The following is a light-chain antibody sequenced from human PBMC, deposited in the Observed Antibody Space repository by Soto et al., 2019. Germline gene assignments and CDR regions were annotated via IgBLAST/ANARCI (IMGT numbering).Light chain of an antibody. Sequence: DIHMTQSPSSLSASVGYIFTITCRASQNIATYLNWYQQTPGKAPKLLIYTASTLQSGVPSRLSGSGSGTDLTLTISSMQTEDFETFYCQQSYNTPLTFGGGTKVDIK. V-gene: IGKV1-39*01. CDR1: QNIATY. J-gene: IGKJ4*01. CDR3: QQSYNTPLT. CDR2: TAS.